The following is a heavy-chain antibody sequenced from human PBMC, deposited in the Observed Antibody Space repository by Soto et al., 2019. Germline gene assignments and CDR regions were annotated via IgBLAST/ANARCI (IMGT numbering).Heavy chain of an antibody. CDR2: IYYNGST. CDR3: ARSDHYYYDSRGYWDY. V-gene: IGHV4-59*08. CDR1: GGSISSYY. Sequence: SETLSLTCTVSGGSISSYYWSWIRQPPGKGLEWIGYIYYNGSTNYNPSLKSRLTISVDTSKNQFSLKLSSVTAADTAVYYCARSDHYYYDSRGYWDYWGQGTLVTVSS. D-gene: IGHD3-22*01. J-gene: IGHJ4*02.